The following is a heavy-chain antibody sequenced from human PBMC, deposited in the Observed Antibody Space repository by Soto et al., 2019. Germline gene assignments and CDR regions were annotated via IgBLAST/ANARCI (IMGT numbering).Heavy chain of an antibody. J-gene: IGHJ4*02. D-gene: IGHD2-21*02. CDR2: IYYSGST. Sequence: XETLSLTCTVSGGSETSGSYYWSWIRQPPGKGLEWIGHIYYSGSTNYNPSLKSRVTISVDASKNQFSLKLSSVTAADTAIYYCARGPVVTPFVDYWGQGTLVTVSS. CDR1: GGSETSGSYY. V-gene: IGHV4-61*01. CDR3: ARGPVVTPFVDY.